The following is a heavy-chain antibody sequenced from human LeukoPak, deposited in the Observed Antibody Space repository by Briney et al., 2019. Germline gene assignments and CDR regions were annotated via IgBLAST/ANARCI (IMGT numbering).Heavy chain of an antibody. Sequence: SETLSLTCAVYGGSFSGYYWSWIRQPPGKGLEWIGEINHSGSTNYNPSLKSRVTISVGTSKNQFSLKLSSVTAADTVVYYCARGGGDVVVVAATRYYFDYWGQGTLVTVSS. V-gene: IGHV4-34*01. CDR1: GGSFSGYY. D-gene: IGHD2-15*01. CDR2: INHSGST. CDR3: ARGGGDVVVVAATRYYFDY. J-gene: IGHJ4*02.